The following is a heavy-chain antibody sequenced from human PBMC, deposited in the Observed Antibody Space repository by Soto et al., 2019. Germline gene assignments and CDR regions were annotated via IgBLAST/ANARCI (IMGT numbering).Heavy chain of an antibody. CDR3: ATITVPASPHIDFDY. CDR2: IYYNGHT. CDR1: GGAINTDNYY. J-gene: IGHJ4*02. Sequence: SETLSLTCSVSGGAINTDNYYWGWIRQSPGQGLEWIGSIYYNGHTNYNPSLEGRVTISQDMSKNQFFLTLTSLTAADTAIYYCATITVPASPHIDFDYWGQGTLVTVSS. D-gene: IGHD4-17*01. V-gene: IGHV4-39*07.